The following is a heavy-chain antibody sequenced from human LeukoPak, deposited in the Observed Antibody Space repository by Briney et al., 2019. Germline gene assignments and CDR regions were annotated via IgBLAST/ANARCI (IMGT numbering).Heavy chain of an antibody. CDR1: GGTVSSYA. Sequence: ASVKVSCKASGGTVSSYAISWVRQAPGQGLEWMGGIIPIFGTANYAQKFQGRVTITTDESTSTAYMELSSLRSEDTAVYYCARSNVVVLMHFDYWGQGTLVTVPS. D-gene: IGHD2-2*01. CDR3: ARSNVVVLMHFDY. J-gene: IGHJ4*02. CDR2: IIPIFGTA. V-gene: IGHV1-69*05.